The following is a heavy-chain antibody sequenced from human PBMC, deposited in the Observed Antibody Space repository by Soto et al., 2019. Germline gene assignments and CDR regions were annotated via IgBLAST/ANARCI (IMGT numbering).Heavy chain of an antibody. CDR2: IHYSGTT. V-gene: IGHV4-59*01. J-gene: IGHJ4*02. CDR1: GTSISSYY. Sequence: SETLSLTCTVSGTSISSYYWSWCRQPPGKGLEWIANIHYSGTTNYNPSLASRVTLSVDTSKNQFSLKMTSVTAADRAMYFCARYNSYAIDYWGRGTLATVS. D-gene: IGHD2-8*01. CDR3: ARYNSYAIDY.